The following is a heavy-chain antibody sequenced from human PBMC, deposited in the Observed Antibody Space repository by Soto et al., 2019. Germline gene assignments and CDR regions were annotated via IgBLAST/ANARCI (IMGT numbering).Heavy chain of an antibody. Sequence: EVQLLESGGGLVQPGGSLRLSCAASGFTFSSDAMRWVRQAPGKGMEWVSAISGSGGSTYYADSVKGRFTISRDNSKNTPYLPMTSLRAEDTAVYYCARRGSGSAYVDWGQGNLVTVSS. J-gene: IGHJ4*02. V-gene: IGHV3-23*01. D-gene: IGHD1-26*01. CDR1: GFTFSSDA. CDR2: ISGSGGST. CDR3: ARRGSGSAYVD.